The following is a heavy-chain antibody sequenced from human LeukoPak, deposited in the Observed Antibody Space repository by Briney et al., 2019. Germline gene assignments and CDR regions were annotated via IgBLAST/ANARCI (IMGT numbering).Heavy chain of an antibody. CDR2: IRYDGSNK. CDR3: ARERVGAYYYGSGSAIDY. D-gene: IGHD3-10*01. J-gene: IGHJ4*02. Sequence: GGSLRLSCAASGFIFSSYGMYWVRQAPGKGLEWVALIRYDGSNKYYADSVKGRFTVSRDNSENTLYLQMNSLRAEDTAVYYCARERVGAYYYGSGSAIDYWGQGTLVTVSS. CDR1: GFIFSSYG. V-gene: IGHV3-30*02.